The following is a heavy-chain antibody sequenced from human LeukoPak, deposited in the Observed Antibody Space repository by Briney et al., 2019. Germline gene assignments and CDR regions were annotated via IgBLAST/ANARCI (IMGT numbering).Heavy chain of an antibody. CDR1: GFTFSSYS. Sequence: GSLRLSCAASGFTFSSYSMNWVRQAPGEGLEWVSSISSSSYIYYADSVKGRFTISRDNAKNSLYLQMNSLRAEDTAVYYCARGPHSYGYFGYYYYYMDVWGKGTTVTVSS. CDR3: ARGPHSYGYFGYYYYYMDV. J-gene: IGHJ6*03. CDR2: ISSSSYI. D-gene: IGHD5-18*01. V-gene: IGHV3-21*01.